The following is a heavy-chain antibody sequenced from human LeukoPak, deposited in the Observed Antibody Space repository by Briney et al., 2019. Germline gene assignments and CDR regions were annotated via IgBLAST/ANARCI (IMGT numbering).Heavy chain of an antibody. CDR3: ARGIGELPPYYFDY. D-gene: IGHD3-10*01. CDR2: IIPIFGTA. J-gene: IGHJ4*02. V-gene: IGHV1-69*01. Sequence: SVKVSCKASGGTFSSYAISWVRQAPGQGLEWMGGIIPIFGTANYAQKFQGRVTITADESTSTAYMELSSLRSGDTAVYYCARGIGELPPYYFDYWGQGTLATVSS. CDR1: GGTFSSYA.